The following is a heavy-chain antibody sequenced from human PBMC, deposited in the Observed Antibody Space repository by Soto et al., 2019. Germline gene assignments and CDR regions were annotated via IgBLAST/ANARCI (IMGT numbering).Heavy chain of an antibody. Sequence: SQTLSLTCTVSGVSINNYYWTWVRQPPGKGLEWIGEIYHSGGTNYNPSLKSRVTISVDKSKNQFSLKLSSVTAADTAVYYCARDPGNTIAVDTTPLDYWGQGTLVTVSS. CDR3: ARDPGNTIAVDTTPLDY. D-gene: IGHD6-19*01. CDR1: GVSINNYY. V-gene: IGHV4-59*12. CDR2: IYHSGGT. J-gene: IGHJ4*02.